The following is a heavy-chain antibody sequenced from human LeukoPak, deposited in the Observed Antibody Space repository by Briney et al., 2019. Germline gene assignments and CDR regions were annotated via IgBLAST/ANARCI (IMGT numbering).Heavy chain of an antibody. D-gene: IGHD6-13*01. CDR2: MNPNSGNT. CDR3: AREAYSSSWYGFSGYYYYYGMDV. Sequence: ASVKVSCKASGYTFTSYDINWVRQATGQGLEWMGWMNPNSGNTGYAQRFQGRVTMTRNTPISTAYMELSSLRSEDTAVYYCAREAYSSSWYGFSGYYYYYGMDVWGQGTTVTVSS. CDR1: GYTFTSYD. V-gene: IGHV1-8*01. J-gene: IGHJ6*02.